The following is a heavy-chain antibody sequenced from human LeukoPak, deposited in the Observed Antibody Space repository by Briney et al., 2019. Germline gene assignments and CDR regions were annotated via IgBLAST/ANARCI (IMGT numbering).Heavy chain of an antibody. D-gene: IGHD5-18*01. V-gene: IGHV3-43*02. Sequence: PGGSLRLSCAASGFTFDDYAMNWVRQAPGKGLEWVSLISGDGGRTYHADSVQGRFSISRDNSKNSLYLQMNSLRTEDTALYYCACGHRYGYLTSYGMDVWGQGTSVTVSS. CDR2: ISGDGGRT. J-gene: IGHJ6*02. CDR1: GFTFDDYA. CDR3: ACGHRYGYLTSYGMDV.